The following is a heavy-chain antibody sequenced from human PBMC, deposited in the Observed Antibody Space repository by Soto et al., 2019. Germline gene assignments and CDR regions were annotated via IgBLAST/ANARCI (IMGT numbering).Heavy chain of an antibody. D-gene: IGHD6-13*01. J-gene: IGHJ4*02. Sequence: GGSLRLSCAASGFTFSSYGMHWVRQAPGKGLEWVAVISYDGSNKYYADSVKGRFTISRDNSKNTLYLQMNSLRAEDTAVYYCAKIHSSSWPFDYWGQGTLVTVSS. V-gene: IGHV3-30*18. CDR1: GFTFSSYG. CDR2: ISYDGSNK. CDR3: AKIHSSSWPFDY.